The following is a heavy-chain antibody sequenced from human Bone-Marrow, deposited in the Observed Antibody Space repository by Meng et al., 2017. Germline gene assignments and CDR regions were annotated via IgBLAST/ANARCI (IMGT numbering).Heavy chain of an antibody. Sequence: VHLVQSVAEVKQPGARLKVSCKASGYTFTSYAMHWVRQAPGQRLEWMGWINAGNGNTKYSQKFQGRVTITRDTSASTAYMELSGLRSDDTAMYYCARDEDISAAGKLFGDYWGQGTLVTVSS. D-gene: IGHD6-13*01. CDR1: GYTFTSYA. V-gene: IGHV1-3*01. CDR2: INAGNGNT. J-gene: IGHJ4*02. CDR3: ARDEDISAAGKLFGDY.